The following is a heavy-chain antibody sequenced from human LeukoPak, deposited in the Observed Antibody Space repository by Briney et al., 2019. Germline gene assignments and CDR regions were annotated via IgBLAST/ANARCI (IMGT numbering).Heavy chain of an antibody. CDR1: GFTFSSYE. V-gene: IGHV3-21*01. CDR2: ISSSSSYI. Sequence: GGSLRLSCAASGFTFSSYEMNWVRQAPGKGLEWVSSISSSSSYIYYADSVKGRFTISRDNAKNSLYLQMNSLRAEDTAVYYCESCGGDCFFDYWGQGTLVTVSS. CDR3: ESCGGDCFFDY. D-gene: IGHD2-21*02. J-gene: IGHJ4*02.